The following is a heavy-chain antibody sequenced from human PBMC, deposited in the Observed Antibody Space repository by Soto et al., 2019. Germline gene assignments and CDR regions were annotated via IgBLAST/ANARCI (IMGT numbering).Heavy chain of an antibody. CDR2: ISYDGSNK. Sequence: TGGSLRLSCAASGFTFSSYGMHWVRQAPGKGLEWVAVISYDGSNKYYADSVKGRFTISRDNSKNTLYLQMNSLRAEDTAVYYCAKLVTSGSTPDYWGQGTLVTVSS. D-gene: IGHD3-10*01. V-gene: IGHV3-30*18. CDR1: GFTFSSYG. CDR3: AKLVTSGSTPDY. J-gene: IGHJ4*02.